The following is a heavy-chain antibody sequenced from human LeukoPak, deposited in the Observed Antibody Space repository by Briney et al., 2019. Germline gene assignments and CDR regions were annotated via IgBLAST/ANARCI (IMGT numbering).Heavy chain of an antibody. CDR1: GYTFTSYY. Sequence: ASVKVSCKASGYTFTSYYMHWVRQAPGQGLEWMGWISPYNGNTNYPQKFQGRVTMTTDTSTSTAYMELRSLRSDDTALYYCATEGGWQPTDYGDHVYWGQGTLVTVSS. CDR2: ISPYNGNT. CDR3: ATEGGWQPTDYGDHVY. D-gene: IGHD4-17*01. J-gene: IGHJ4*02. V-gene: IGHV1-18*04.